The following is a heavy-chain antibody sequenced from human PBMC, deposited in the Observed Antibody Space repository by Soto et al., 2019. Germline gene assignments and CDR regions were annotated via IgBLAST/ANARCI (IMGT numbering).Heavy chain of an antibody. CDR2: IIPIFGTA. CDR3: ARSYNWNDGWGDFDY. J-gene: IGHJ4*02. CDR1: GGTFSSYA. V-gene: IGHV1-69*12. Sequence: QVQLVQSGAAVKKPGSSVKVSCKASGGTFSSYAISWVRQAPGQGLEWMGGIIPIFGTANYAQKFQGRVTITADESTSTAYMELSSLRSEDTAVYYCARSYNWNDGWGDFDYWGQGTLVTVSS. D-gene: IGHD1-20*01.